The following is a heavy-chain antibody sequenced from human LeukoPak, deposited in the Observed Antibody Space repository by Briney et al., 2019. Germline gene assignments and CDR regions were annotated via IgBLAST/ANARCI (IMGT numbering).Heavy chain of an antibody. CDR3: ARDPHYYDSSGYYDRGY. CDR1: GFTFDDYG. D-gene: IGHD3-22*01. CDR2: INWNGGST. V-gene: IGHV3-20*04. J-gene: IGHJ4*02. Sequence: GGSLRLSCAASGFTFDDYGMSWVRQAPGKGLEWVSGINWNGGSTGYADSVKGRFTISRDNAKNSLYLQMNSLRAEDTAVYYCARDPHYYDSSGYYDRGYWGQGTLVTVSS.